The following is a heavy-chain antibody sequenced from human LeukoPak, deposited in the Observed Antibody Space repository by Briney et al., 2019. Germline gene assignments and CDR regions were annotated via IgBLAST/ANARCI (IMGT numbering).Heavy chain of an antibody. CDR2: IWYDGSNK. CDR1: GFTFSSYA. D-gene: IGHD6-19*01. V-gene: IGHV3-33*08. Sequence: PGGSLRLSCAASGFTFSSYAMSWVRQAPGKGLEWVAVIWYDGSNKYYADSVKGRFTISRDNSKNTLYLQMNSLRAEDTAVYYCARDSSSGWYPPNFDYWGQGTLVTVSS. J-gene: IGHJ4*02. CDR3: ARDSSSGWYPPNFDY.